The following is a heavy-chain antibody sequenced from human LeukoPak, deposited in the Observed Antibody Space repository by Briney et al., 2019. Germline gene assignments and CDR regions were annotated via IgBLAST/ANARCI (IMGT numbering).Heavy chain of an antibody. CDR2: IYYSGST. Sequence: PSETPSLTCTVSGGSISSGDYYWSWIRQPPGKGLEWIGYIYYSGSTYYNPSLKSRVTISVDTSKNQFSLKLSSVTAADTAVYYCARGEIVVVAADYRYYYYGMDVWGQGTTVTVSS. V-gene: IGHV4-30-4*01. CDR3: ARGEIVVVAADYRYYYYGMDV. CDR1: GGSISSGDYY. D-gene: IGHD2-15*01. J-gene: IGHJ6*02.